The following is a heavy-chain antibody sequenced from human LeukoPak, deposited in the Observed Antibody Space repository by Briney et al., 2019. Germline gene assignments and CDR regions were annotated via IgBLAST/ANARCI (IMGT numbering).Heavy chain of an antibody. Sequence: NPSETLSLTCGVSDDDIRMYNWWSWVRQSPGKGLEWIGEMSHGGYSNYTPSLKSRASISIDTSGSAVSLTLTSVTAADTAVYFCATRNADSFYFDYWGRGTLVTVSS. CDR3: ATRNADSFYFDY. CDR1: DDDIRMYNW. J-gene: IGHJ4*02. CDR2: MSHGGYS. V-gene: IGHV4/OR15-8*02. D-gene: IGHD4-17*01.